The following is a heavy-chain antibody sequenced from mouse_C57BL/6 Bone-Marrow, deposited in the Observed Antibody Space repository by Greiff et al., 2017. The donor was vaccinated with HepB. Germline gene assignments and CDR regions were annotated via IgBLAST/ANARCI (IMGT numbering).Heavy chain of an antibody. CDR1: GFTFSSYA. D-gene: IGHD1-1*01. CDR3: TRDREVITTVVVDWYFDV. Sequence: EVKLMESGEGLVKPGGSLKLSCAASGFTFSSYAMSWVRQTPEKRLEWDAYISSGGDYIYYADTVKGRFTISRDNARNTLYLQMSSLKSEDTAMYYCTRDREVITTVVVDWYFDVWGTGTTVTVSS. CDR2: ISSGGDYI. V-gene: IGHV5-9-1*02. J-gene: IGHJ1*03.